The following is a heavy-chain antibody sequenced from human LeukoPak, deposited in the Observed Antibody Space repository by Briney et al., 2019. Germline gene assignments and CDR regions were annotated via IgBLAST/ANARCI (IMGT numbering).Heavy chain of an antibody. CDR2: ISGSGGS. V-gene: IGHV3-23*01. CDR3: AKGPYDYVWGSYRPDY. J-gene: IGHJ4*02. Sequence: GGSLRLSCAASAFTFSTYAMTWVRQAPGKGLEWVSGISGSGGSKYADSVKGRFTISRDNSKNTLYLQMNSLRAEDTAVYYCAKGPYDYVWGSYRPDYWGQGTLVTVSS. CDR1: AFTFSTYA. D-gene: IGHD3-16*02.